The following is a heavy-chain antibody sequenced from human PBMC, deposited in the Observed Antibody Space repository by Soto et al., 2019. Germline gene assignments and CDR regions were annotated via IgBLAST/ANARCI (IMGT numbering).Heavy chain of an antibody. V-gene: IGHV3-53*01. CDR3: ASGGHVAVAGTLAFDY. J-gene: IGHJ4*02. CDR1: GFTVSSNY. CDR2: IYSGGST. D-gene: IGHD6-19*01. Sequence: EVQLVESGGGLIQPGGSLRLSCAASGFTVSSNYMSWVRQAPGKGLEWVSVIYSGGSTYYADSVKGRFTISRDNSKNKLYLQMNSLRAEDTAVYYCASGGHVAVAGTLAFDYWGQGTLVTVSS.